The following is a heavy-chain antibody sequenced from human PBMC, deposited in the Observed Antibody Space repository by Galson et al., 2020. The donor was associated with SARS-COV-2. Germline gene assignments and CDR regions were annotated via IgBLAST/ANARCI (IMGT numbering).Heavy chain of an antibody. J-gene: IGHJ4*02. CDR1: GDSISGSSLY. CDR2: VFYTRSA. D-gene: IGHD1-20*01. V-gene: IGHV4-39*07. CDR3: ARGITHFDY. Sequence: SETLSLTCTVSGDSISGSSLYWAWIRQPPGKGLEWVGSVFYTRSAFYNPSLKSRVTILVDTSKNQFSLKLSSVTAADTAVYFCARGITHFDYWGQGTLITVSS.